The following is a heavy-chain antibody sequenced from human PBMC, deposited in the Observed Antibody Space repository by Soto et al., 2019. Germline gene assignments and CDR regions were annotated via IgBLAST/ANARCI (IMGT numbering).Heavy chain of an antibody. CDR2: ISAYNGNT. CDR1: GYTFTTYH. J-gene: IGHJ5*02. D-gene: IGHD2-2*01. V-gene: IGHV1-18*01. CDR3: ASGAPPALA. Sequence: QVQLVQSGAEVKKPGASVKVSCKASGYTFTTYHISWVRQAPGQGLEWMGWISAYNGNTNYAQKLQGRVTMTTDTSTSTPYTALRSLRSDDTAVYSSASGAPPALAWGQGTLVTVSS.